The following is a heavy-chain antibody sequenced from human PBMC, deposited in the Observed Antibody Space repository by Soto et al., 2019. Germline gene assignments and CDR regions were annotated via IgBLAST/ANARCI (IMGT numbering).Heavy chain of an antibody. V-gene: IGHV3-30*18. J-gene: IGHJ4*02. Sequence: GGSLRLSCAASGFTFSSYGMHWVRQAPGKGLEWVAVISYDGSNKYYADSVKGRFTISRDNSKNTLYLQMNSLRAEDTAVYYCEKDSKWELLGPYDHWGPGTLVTVSS. CDR2: ISYDGSNK. CDR3: EKDSKWELLGPYDH. CDR1: GFTFSSYG. D-gene: IGHD1-26*01.